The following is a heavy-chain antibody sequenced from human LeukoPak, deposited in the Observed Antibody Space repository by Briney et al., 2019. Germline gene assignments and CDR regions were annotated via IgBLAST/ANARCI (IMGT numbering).Heavy chain of an antibody. D-gene: IGHD3-10*01. CDR2: INHSGST. CDR1: GGSFSGYY. CDR3: ARLAGGRGAFDI. V-gene: IGHV4-34*01. Sequence: SETLSLTCAVYGGSFSGYYWSWIRQPPGKGLEWIGEINHSGSTNYNPSLKSRVTMSVDTSKNQFSLKLSSVTAADTAVYYCARLAGGRGAFDIWGQGTMVTVSS. J-gene: IGHJ3*02.